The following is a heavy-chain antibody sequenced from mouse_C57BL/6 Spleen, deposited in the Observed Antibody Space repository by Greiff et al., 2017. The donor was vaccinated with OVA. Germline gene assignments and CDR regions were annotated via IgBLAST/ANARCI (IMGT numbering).Heavy chain of an antibody. Sequence: QVQLQQSGAELVKPGASVKISCKASGYAFSSYWMNWVKQRPGKGLEWIGQIYPGDGDTNYNGKFKGKATLTADKSSSTAYMQLSSLTSEDSAVDFCARGLDYGSSYYFDYWGQGTTLTVSS. CDR3: ARGLDYGSSYYFDY. CDR2: IYPGDGDT. J-gene: IGHJ2*01. V-gene: IGHV1-80*01. D-gene: IGHD1-1*01. CDR1: GYAFSSYW.